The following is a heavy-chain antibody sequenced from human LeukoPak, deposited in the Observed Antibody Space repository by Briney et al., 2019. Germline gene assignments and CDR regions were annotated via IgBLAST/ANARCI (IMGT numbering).Heavy chain of an antibody. Sequence: PGGSRRLSCAPSGLTFSSYAMSWVRQAPGKGLEWVSAISGSGGSTYYADSVKGRFTISRDNSKNTLYLQMNSLRAEDTAVYYCAKDRWELLTFDYWGQGTLVTVSS. V-gene: IGHV3-23*01. D-gene: IGHD1-26*01. CDR2: ISGSGGST. CDR3: AKDRWELLTFDY. J-gene: IGHJ4*02. CDR1: GLTFSSYA.